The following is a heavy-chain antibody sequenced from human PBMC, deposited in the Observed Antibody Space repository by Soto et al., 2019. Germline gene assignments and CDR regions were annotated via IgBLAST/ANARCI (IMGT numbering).Heavy chain of an antibody. V-gene: IGHV4-39*01. Sequence: SETLSLTCTVSGGSISSSSYYWGWIRQPPGKGLERIGSIYYSGSTYYNPSLKSRVTISVDTSKNQFSLKLSSVTAADTAVYYCARHQYYDFWSGYYHYNWFDPWGQGTLVTVSS. D-gene: IGHD3-3*01. CDR1: GGSISSSSYY. J-gene: IGHJ5*02. CDR2: IYYSGST. CDR3: ARHQYYDFWSGYYHYNWFDP.